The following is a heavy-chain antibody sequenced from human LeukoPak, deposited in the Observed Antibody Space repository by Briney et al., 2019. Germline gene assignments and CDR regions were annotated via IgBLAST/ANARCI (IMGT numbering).Heavy chain of an antibody. D-gene: IGHD2-2*01. CDR2: TYYRSTWYN. Sequence: SQTLSLTCVISGDSVSSNSVTWNWIRQSPSRGLEWLGRTYYRSTWYNDYAVSVRGRITVNPDTSKNQFSLHLNSVTPEDTAVYYCARRLTQYDCFDPWGQGILVTVSS. CDR1: GDSVSSNSVT. V-gene: IGHV6-1*01. J-gene: IGHJ5*02. CDR3: ARRLTQYDCFDP.